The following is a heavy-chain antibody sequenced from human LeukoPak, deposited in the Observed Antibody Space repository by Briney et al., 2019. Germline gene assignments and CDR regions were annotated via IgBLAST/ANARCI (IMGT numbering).Heavy chain of an antibody. CDR2: IKQDGSEQ. CDR3: AREQWLDETDY. D-gene: IGHD6-19*01. Sequence: PGGSLRLSCAASGFTFSSYWMSWVRQAPGKGLEWVANIKQDGSEQYYVDSVKGRFTISRDNAKNSLYLQMNSLRAEDTAVYYCAREQWLDETDYWGQGTLVTVSS. V-gene: IGHV3-7*04. CDR1: GFTFSSYW. J-gene: IGHJ4*02.